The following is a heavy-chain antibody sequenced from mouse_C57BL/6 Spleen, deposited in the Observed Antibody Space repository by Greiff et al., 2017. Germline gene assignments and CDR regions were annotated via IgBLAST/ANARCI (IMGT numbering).Heavy chain of an antibody. CDR2: ISSGGSYT. CDR1: GFTFSSYG. CDR3: ARRYGYDDAMDY. D-gene: IGHD2-2*01. V-gene: IGHV5-6*01. Sequence: EVHLVESGGDLVKPGGSLKLSCAASGFTFSSYGMSWVRQTPDKRLEWVATISSGGSYTYYPDSVKGRFTISRDNDKKTLYLQMSSLKSEDTAMYYCARRYGYDDAMDYWGQGTSVTVSS. J-gene: IGHJ4*01.